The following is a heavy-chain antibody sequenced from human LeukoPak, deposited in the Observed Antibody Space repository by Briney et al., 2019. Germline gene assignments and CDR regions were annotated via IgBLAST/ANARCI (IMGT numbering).Heavy chain of an antibody. Sequence: SETLSLTCSVSGGSIGTFYWSWIRQAPGKGLEWIGYIYYTGSTNYNPSLKSRVTISVDTSKNQFSLKLNSVTAADTAVYYCARGVYNRDYYYYFDFWAQGTLVTVSS. CDR2: IYYTGST. CDR3: ARGVYNRDYYYYFDF. V-gene: IGHV4-59*01. J-gene: IGHJ4*02. D-gene: IGHD3-3*01. CDR1: GGSIGTFY.